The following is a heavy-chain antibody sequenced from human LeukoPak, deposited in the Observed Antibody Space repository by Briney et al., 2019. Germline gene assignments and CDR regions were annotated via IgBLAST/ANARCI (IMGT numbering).Heavy chain of an antibody. CDR1: AFTFSTYA. Sequence: PGGSLRLSCAASAFTFSTYAMHWVRQAPGKGLEGVAIILYDGGNKYYENSLKGRFTISTANSKSTPYLQMNSRGAETTAVYYCARTKSSSSPSFGCWGKGALVTV. D-gene: IGHD6-6*01. CDR2: ILYDGGNK. J-gene: IGHJ4*02. V-gene: IGHV3-30-3*01. CDR3: ARTKSSSSPSFGC.